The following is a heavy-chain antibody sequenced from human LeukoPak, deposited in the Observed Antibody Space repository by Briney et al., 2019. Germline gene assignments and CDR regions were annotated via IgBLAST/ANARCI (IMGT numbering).Heavy chain of an antibody. V-gene: IGHV5-51*01. J-gene: IGHJ4*02. CDR3: ARHREYGSSWIIDY. CDR1: GNFFTNYW. CDR2: IYPGDSDI. Sequence: GESLKISCKGSGNFFTNYWIGWVRQMPGKGLEWMGIIYPGDSDIRYSPSFQGQVTISADKSISTAYLQWSSLKASDTAMYYCARHREYGSSWIIDYWGQGTLVTVSS. D-gene: IGHD6-13*01.